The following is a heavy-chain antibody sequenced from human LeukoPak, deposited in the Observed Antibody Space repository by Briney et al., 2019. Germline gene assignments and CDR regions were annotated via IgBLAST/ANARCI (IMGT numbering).Heavy chain of an antibody. CDR2: INPNSGGT. CDR1: GYTFTGYY. J-gene: IGHJ6*02. D-gene: IGHD2-2*01. Sequence: ASVKVSCKASGYTFTGYYMHWVRQAPGQGLEWMGWINPNSGGTNYAQKFQGRVTMTRDTSISTAYMELCRLRSDDTAVYYCASDIVVVPAYYYYYYYGMDVWGQGTTVTVSS. V-gene: IGHV1-2*02. CDR3: ASDIVVVPAYYYYYYYGMDV.